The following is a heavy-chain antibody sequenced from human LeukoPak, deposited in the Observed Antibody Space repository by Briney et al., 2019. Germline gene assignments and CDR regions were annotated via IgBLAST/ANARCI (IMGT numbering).Heavy chain of an antibody. CDR1: GFTFSNAW. Sequence: GGSLRLSCAASGFTFSNAWMSWVRQTPGKGLEWVGRIKSKTDGGTTDYAAPVKGRFTISRDDSKNTLYLQMNSLRAEDTAVYYCASIPDTMVRGVITYYLHWGQGTLVTVSS. CDR3: ASIPDTMVRGVITYYLH. D-gene: IGHD3-10*01. J-gene: IGHJ4*02. V-gene: IGHV3-15*01. CDR2: IKSKTDGGTT.